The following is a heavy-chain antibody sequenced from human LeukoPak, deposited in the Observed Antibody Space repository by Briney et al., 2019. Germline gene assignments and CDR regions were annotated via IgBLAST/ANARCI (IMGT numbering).Heavy chain of an antibody. Sequence: PSETLSLTCAVSGYSISSGYYWGWIRQPPGKGLEWIGSISPSGSTFYNPSLKSRVTISVDTSKNQFSLKLRSVTAADTAVYYCALSPLGAAGTWSGLFDYWGRGTLVTVSS. D-gene: IGHD6-13*01. V-gene: IGHV4-38-2*01. CDR2: ISPSGST. CDR3: ALSPLGAAGTWSGLFDY. J-gene: IGHJ4*02. CDR1: GYSISSGYY.